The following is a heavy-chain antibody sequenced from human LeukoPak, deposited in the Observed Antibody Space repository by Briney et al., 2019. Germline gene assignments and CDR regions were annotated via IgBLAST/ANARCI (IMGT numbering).Heavy chain of an antibody. V-gene: IGHV1-2*06. CDR2: INPNSGGT. CDR1: GYTFTGYY. J-gene: IGHJ4*02. Sequence: ASVKVSCKASGYTFTGYYMHWVRQAPGQGLGWMGRINPNSGGTNYAQKFQGRVTMTRDTSISTAYMELSRLRSDDTAVYYCARIPGIAAAAYDYWGQGTLVTVSS. CDR3: ARIPGIAAAAYDY. D-gene: IGHD6-13*01.